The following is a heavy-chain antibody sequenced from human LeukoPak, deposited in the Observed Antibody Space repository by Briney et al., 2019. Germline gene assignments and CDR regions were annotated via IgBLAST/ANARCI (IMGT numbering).Heavy chain of an antibody. CDR2: IYYSGST. J-gene: IGHJ4*02. Sequence: SETLSLTCTVSGGSISSSSYYWGWIRQPPGKGLEWIGSIYYSGSTYYNPSLKSRVTISVDTSKNQFSLKLSSVTAADTAVYYCVRHSAADTAMVMASIDYWGQGTLVTVSS. V-gene: IGHV4-39*01. CDR1: GGSISSSSYY. D-gene: IGHD5-18*01. CDR3: VRHSAADTAMVMASIDY.